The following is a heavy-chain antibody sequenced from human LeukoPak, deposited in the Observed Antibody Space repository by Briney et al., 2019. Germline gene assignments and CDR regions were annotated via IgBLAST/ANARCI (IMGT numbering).Heavy chain of an antibody. J-gene: IGHJ5*02. V-gene: IGHV3-48*02. CDR3: ARDSSGYYYNWVDP. CDR2: ISITSRI. CDR1: GFTFSTYS. Sequence: GGSLRLSYAASGFTFSTYSRNWVRQAPGKGLEWVSYISITSRIYYASSVKGRFTISRDNARNSLYLQMNSLRDEDTAIYYCARDSSGYYYNWVDPWGQGTLVTVSS. D-gene: IGHD3-22*01.